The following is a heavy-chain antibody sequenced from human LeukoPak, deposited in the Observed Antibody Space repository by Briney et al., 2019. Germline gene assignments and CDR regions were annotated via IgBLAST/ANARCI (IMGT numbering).Heavy chain of an antibody. CDR1: GFTFSSYE. Sequence: GGSLRLSCATSGFTFSSYEMNWVRQAPGKGLEWVSYISNSGRAIFYADSVKGRFTISRDNAKNSLYLQMNSLRAEDTAVYYCARDNYGMDVWGQGTTVTVSS. V-gene: IGHV3-48*03. CDR2: ISNSGRAI. J-gene: IGHJ6*02. CDR3: ARDNYGMDV.